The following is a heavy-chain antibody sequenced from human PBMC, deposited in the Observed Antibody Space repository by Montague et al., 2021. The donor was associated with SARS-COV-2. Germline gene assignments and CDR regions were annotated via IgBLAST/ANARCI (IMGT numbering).Heavy chain of an antibody. D-gene: IGHD6-25*01. Sequence: SETLSLTCNVSGGSFSDYYWNWIRQSPEKGLEWIGEIYESGRPSYNPSLKSRVTMSVDTSTSHFSLWLTSVTAADNGVYYCARGRRKQRTLQYFEFWGQGTRVTVSS. J-gene: IGHJ1*01. CDR1: GGSFSDYY. CDR3: ARGRRKQRTLQYFEF. CDR2: IYESGRP. V-gene: IGHV4-34*01.